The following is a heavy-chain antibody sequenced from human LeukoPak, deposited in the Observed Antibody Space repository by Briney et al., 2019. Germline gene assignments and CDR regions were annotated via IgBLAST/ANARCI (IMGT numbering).Heavy chain of an antibody. CDR3: ARSRPKWLLTAYYFDY. V-gene: IGHV4-39*07. Sequence: PSETLSLTCTVSGGSISTSNYYWGWIRQPPGKGLEWIGNIFYSGSTYYSPSLRSRVTISLDTSRNQFSLNLISVTAADTAVYYCARSRPKWLLTAYYFDYWGQGTLVTVSS. D-gene: IGHD3-22*01. CDR2: IFYSGST. CDR1: GGSISTSNYY. J-gene: IGHJ4*02.